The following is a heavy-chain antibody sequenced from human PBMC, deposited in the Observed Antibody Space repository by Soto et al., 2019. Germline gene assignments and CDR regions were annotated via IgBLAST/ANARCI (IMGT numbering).Heavy chain of an antibody. CDR3: ASHEAFGDRYYGMDV. Sequence: EVQLVETGGGLIQPGGSLRLSCAASGFTVSSNYMSWVRQAPGKGLEWVSVIYSGGSTYYADSVKGRFTISRDNSKNTLHLQMNSLRAEDTAVYYCASHEAFGDRYYGMDVWGQGTTVTVSS. J-gene: IGHJ6*02. D-gene: IGHD4-17*01. V-gene: IGHV3-53*02. CDR1: GFTVSSNY. CDR2: IYSGGST.